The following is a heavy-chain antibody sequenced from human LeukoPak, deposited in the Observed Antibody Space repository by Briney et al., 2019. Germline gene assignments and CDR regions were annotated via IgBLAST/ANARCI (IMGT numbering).Heavy chain of an antibody. V-gene: IGHV1-8*01. CDR2: MNPKSGST. J-gene: IGHJ5*02. CDR1: GYTFTNYD. CDR3: ARGPIGWFDP. Sequence: ASVKVSCKASGYTFTNYDINWVRQATGQGLEWMGWMNPKSGSTAYAQKFQGRVTMTRNTSISTAYMELSSLRSEDTAVYYCARGPIGWFDPWGQGTLVTVSS.